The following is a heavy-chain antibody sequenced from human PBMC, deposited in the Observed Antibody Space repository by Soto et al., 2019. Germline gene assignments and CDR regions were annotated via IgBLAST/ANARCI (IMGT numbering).Heavy chain of an antibody. V-gene: IGHV3-74*01. CDR2: INSDGSST. Sequence: PGGSLRLSCAASGFTFSSYWMHWVRQAPGKGLVWVSRINSDGSSTSYADSVKGRFTISRDNAKNTLYLQMNSLRAEDTAVYYCALTYYTDAFDIWGQGTMVTVSS. CDR1: GFTFSSYW. CDR3: ALTYYTDAFDI. D-gene: IGHD3-10*01. J-gene: IGHJ3*02.